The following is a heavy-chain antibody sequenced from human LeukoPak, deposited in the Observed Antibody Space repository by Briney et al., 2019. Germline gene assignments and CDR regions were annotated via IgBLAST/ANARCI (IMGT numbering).Heavy chain of an antibody. Sequence: PGGSLRLSCAASGFTFSSYEMNWVRQAPGKGLEWVSYISSSGSTIYYADSVKGRLTISRDNAKNSLYLQMNSLRAEDTAVYYCAREVRHIAAAGALDYWGQGTLVTVSS. CDR3: AREVRHIAAAGALDY. CDR1: GFTFSSYE. V-gene: IGHV3-48*03. J-gene: IGHJ4*02. CDR2: ISSSGSTI. D-gene: IGHD6-13*01.